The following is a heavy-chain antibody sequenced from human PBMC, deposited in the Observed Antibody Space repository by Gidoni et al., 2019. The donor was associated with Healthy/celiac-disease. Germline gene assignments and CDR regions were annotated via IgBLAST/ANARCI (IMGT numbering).Heavy chain of an antibody. J-gene: IGHJ3*02. CDR3: ARDRSIAVAGEDAFDI. D-gene: IGHD6-19*01. V-gene: IGHV4-61*01. Sequence: QVQLQESGPGLVKPSETLSLTCPVSGGSVSSGSYYWSWIRQPPGKGLEWIGYIYYSGSTNYNPSLKSRVTISVDTSKNQFSLKLSSVTAADTAVYYCARDRSIAVAGEDAFDIWGQGTMVTVSS. CDR2: IYYSGST. CDR1: GGSVSSGSYY.